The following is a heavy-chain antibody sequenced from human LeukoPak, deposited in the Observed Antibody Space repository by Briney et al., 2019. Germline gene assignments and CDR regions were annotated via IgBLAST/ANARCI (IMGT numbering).Heavy chain of an antibody. V-gene: IGHV3-11*04. CDR3: TRDPRHFDS. CDR1: GFTFSDSY. D-gene: IGHD6-6*01. J-gene: IGHJ5*01. CDR2: ISGSGHDI. Sequence: PGGSLRLSCAASGFTFSDSYMTWVRQAPGKGVEWVAYISGSGHDINYSDSAKGRFTISRDNAKNSLYLQMSSLRVEDTAVYYCTRDPRHFDSCGQGTLVTVSS.